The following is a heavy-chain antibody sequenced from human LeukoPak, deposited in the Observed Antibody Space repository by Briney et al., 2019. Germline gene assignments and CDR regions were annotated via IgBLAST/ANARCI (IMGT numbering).Heavy chain of an antibody. D-gene: IGHD5-18*01. CDR3: ARDLSGVTGYTYGRGIDY. CDR2: INQDGSVR. J-gene: IGHJ4*02. Sequence: PGGSLRLSCAASGFTFSHYWMSWVRQAPGRGLEWVANINQDGSVRYYVDSVKGRYTISRDNAKTSLYLQMNSLRAEDTAVYYCARDLSGVTGYTYGRGIDYWGQGTLVTVSS. CDR1: GFTFSHYW. V-gene: IGHV3-7*01.